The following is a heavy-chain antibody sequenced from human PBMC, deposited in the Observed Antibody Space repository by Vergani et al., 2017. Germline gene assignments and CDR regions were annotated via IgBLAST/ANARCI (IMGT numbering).Heavy chain of an antibody. CDR1: GGSISSSSYY. V-gene: IGHV4-39*01. CDR2: IYYSGST. Sequence: QLQLQESGPGLVKPSETLSLTCTVSGGSISSSSYYWGWIRQPPGKGLEWIGSIYYSGSTYYNTSLKSRVTISVDTAKNQFSLKLSSVTAADTAVYYXARRPTEKIYGVLVLDLWGRGTLVTVSS. CDR3: ARRPTEKIYGVLVLDL. J-gene: IGHJ2*01. D-gene: IGHD4-17*01.